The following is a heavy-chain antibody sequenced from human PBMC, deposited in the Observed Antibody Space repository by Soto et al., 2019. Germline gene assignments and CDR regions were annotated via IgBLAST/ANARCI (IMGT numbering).Heavy chain of an antibody. CDR3: TRGGREYPY. CDR2: IRSKAYGGTT. Sequence: EVQLVESGGGLVQPGRSLRLSCTASGFNFGDYAMSWFRQAPGKGQERVGFIRSKAYGGTTEYAASVKGRFTISRDDSKSIAYLQMTSLKTEDTAVYYCTRGGREYPYWGQGTLVTVSS. V-gene: IGHV3-49*03. J-gene: IGHJ4*02. CDR1: GFNFGDYA.